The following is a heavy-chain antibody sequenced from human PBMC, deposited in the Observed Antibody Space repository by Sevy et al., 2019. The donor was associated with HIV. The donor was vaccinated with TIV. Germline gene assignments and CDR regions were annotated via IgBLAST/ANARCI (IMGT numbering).Heavy chain of an antibody. Sequence: GGSLRLSCAASGFTFSSYSMNWVRQAPGKGLEWVSYISSSRSTIYYADSVKGRFTISRDKAKNSLYLQMNSLRAEDTAVYYWARDSCSSTSCYRDYYYGMDFWGQGTTVTVSS. D-gene: IGHD2-2*02. CDR3: ARDSCSSTSCYRDYYYGMDF. CDR2: ISSSRSTI. V-gene: IGHV3-48*01. CDR1: GFTFSSYS. J-gene: IGHJ6*02.